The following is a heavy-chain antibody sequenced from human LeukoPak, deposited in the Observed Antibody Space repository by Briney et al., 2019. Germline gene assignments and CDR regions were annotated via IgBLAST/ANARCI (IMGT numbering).Heavy chain of an antibody. V-gene: IGHV4-39*07. CDR2: IFYSGST. CDR1: GGSISTSNYY. D-gene: IGHD2-21*02. J-gene: IGHJ3*02. CDR3: ARDTGLGDSDAFDI. Sequence: SETLSLTCTVSGGSISTSNYYWGWIRQPPGKGLEWIGNIFYSGSTYYNPSLKSRVTISVDTSKNQFSLKLSSVTAADTAVYYCARDTGLGDSDAFDIWGQGTMVTVSS.